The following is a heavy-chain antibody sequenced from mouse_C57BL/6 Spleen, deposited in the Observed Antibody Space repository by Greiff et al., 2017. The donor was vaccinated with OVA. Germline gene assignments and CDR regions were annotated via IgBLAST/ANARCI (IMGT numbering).Heavy chain of an antibody. CDR1: GYTFTSYW. V-gene: IGHV1-64*01. Sequence: QVQLQQPGAELVKPGASVKLSCKASGYTFTSYWMHWVKQRPGQGLEWIGMIHPNSGSTNYNEKFKSKATLTVDKSSSTAYMQLSSLTSEDSAVYFCASRGYDYYWYFDVWGTGTTGTVSS. J-gene: IGHJ1*03. D-gene: IGHD2-4*01. CDR3: ASRGYDYYWYFDV. CDR2: IHPNSGST.